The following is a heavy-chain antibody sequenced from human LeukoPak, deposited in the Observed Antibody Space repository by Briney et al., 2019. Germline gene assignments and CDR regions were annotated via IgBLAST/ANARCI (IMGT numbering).Heavy chain of an antibody. CDR2: ISNDGGGT. J-gene: IGHJ4*02. CDR1: GVIFNNYG. CDR3: AKGRSGYFFDL. D-gene: IGHD3-22*01. Sequence: GGSLRLSCAVSGVIFNNYGLVWVRGGPGQGPEWVSDISNDGGGTTYADFVKGRFSVSRDNSKNTLFLQMNSLRAEDTALYYCAKGRSGYFFDLWGQGTLVTVSS. V-gene: IGHV3-23*01.